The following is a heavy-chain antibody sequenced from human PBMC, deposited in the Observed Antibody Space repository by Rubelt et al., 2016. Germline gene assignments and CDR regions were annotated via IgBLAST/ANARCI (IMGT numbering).Heavy chain of an antibody. V-gene: IGHV1-18*01. CDR1: GYTFTSYG. CDR3: ARSYGSESYGNWIDP. CDR2: ISAYNGNT. D-gene: IGHD3-10*01. Sequence: QVQLVQSGAEVKKPGASVKVSCKASGYTFTSYGISWVRQAPGQGLEWMGWISAYNGNTNYAQKLQSRVTKTPEQSRSSLYMVLRSLRSDDSVEYYRARSYGSESYGNWIDPWGQRSLVSVSS. J-gene: IGHJ5*02.